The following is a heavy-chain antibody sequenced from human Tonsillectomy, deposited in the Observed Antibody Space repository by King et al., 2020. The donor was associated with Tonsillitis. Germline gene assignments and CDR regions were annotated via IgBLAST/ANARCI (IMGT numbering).Heavy chain of an antibody. CDR3: VTDWDWSG. V-gene: IGHV3-21*01. Sequence: VQLVQSGGGLVKPGGSLRLSCAASGFTFSTYIMNWVRQAPGKGLEWVSSISSGSDYIYYADSVRGRFTISRDNAKNSLYLQMNSLRAEDTAIYYCVTDWDWSGWGQGTLVTVSS. CDR2: ISSGSDYI. D-gene: IGHD3/OR15-3a*01. J-gene: IGHJ4*02. CDR1: GFTFSTYI.